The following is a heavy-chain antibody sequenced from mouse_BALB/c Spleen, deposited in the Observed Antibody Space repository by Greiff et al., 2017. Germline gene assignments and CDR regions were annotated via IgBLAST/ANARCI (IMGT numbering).Heavy chain of an antibody. CDR1: GYTFTSYN. J-gene: IGHJ3*01. CDR3: ARRGFYYGSSYGWFAY. D-gene: IGHD1-1*01. V-gene: IGHV1-12*01. CDR2: IYPGNGDT. Sequence: QVQLQQPGAELVKPGDSVKMSCKASGYTFTSYNMHWVKQTPGQGLEWIGAIYPGNGDTSYNQKFKGKATLTADKSSRTAYMQLSSLTSEDSAVYFCARRGFYYGSSYGWFAYWGQGTLVTVSS.